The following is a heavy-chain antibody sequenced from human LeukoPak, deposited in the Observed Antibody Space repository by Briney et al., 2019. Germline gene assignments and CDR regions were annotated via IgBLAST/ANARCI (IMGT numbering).Heavy chain of an antibody. V-gene: IGHV3-23*01. Sequence: GGSLRLSCAASGFTFSSYAMSWVRQAPGKGLEWVSAISGSGGNTYYADSVKGRFTISRDNSKNTLHLQMNSLRVEDTAVYYCAKGPLTEVAGTTWDYWGQGTPVTVSS. J-gene: IGHJ4*02. CDR3: AKGPLTEVAGTTWDY. CDR2: ISGSGGNT. D-gene: IGHD6-19*01. CDR1: GFTFSSYA.